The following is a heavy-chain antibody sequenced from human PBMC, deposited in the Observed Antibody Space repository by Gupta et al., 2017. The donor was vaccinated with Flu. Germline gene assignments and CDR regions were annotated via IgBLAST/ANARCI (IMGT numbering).Heavy chain of an antibody. CDR3: AQSGVAATYYFDY. J-gene: IGHJ4*02. Sequence: IRQPPGKALEWLARIDWDGDQFYSASLKTRLTVSRDTSKNQVVLTMTNMDPVDTATYYCAQSGVAATYYFDYWGQGALVTVAS. CDR2: IDWDGDQ. D-gene: IGHD2-15*01. V-gene: IGHV2-70*04.